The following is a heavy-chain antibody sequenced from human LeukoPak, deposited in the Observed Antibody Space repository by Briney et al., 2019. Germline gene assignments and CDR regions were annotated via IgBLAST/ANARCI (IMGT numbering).Heavy chain of an antibody. J-gene: IGHJ6*02. CDR3: ARGTPRGYSGYDFSYYYYYYYGMDV. V-gene: IGHV4-59*01. CDR1: GGSLSSYY. D-gene: IGHD5-12*01. Sequence: SETLSLTCTVSGGSLSSYYWSWIRQPPGKGLEWIGYIYYSGSTNYNPSLKSRVTISVDTSKNQFSLKLSSVTAADTAVYYCARGTPRGYSGYDFSYYYYYYYGMDVWGQGTTVTVSS. CDR2: IYYSGST.